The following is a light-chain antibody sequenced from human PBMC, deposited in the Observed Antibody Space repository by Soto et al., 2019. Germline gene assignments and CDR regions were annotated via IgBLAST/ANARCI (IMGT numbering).Light chain of an antibody. CDR3: SSYTAGGTI. J-gene: IGLJ1*01. Sequence: QSALTQSASVSGSPGQSITISCTGTSGDVGGYYYVSWYQQLPGKAPKLMISEVSNRPSGVSNRFSGSKSGNTASLTISGLQAEDEADYYCSSYTAGGTIFGTGTKVTVL. CDR2: EVS. CDR1: SGDVGGYYY. V-gene: IGLV2-14*01.